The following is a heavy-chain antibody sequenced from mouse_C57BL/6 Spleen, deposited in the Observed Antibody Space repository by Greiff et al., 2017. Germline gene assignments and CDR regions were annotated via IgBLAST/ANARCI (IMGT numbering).Heavy chain of an antibody. D-gene: IGHD3-2*02. CDR2: IYPGDGDT. J-gene: IGHJ2*01. CDR3: AREGAAQALFDY. CDR1: GYAFSSSW. V-gene: IGHV1-82*01. Sequence: VQLLQSGPELVKPGASVKISCKASGYAFSSSWMNWVKQRPGKGLEWIGRIYPGDGDTNYNGKFKGKATLTADKSSSTAYMQLSSLTSEDSAVYFCAREGAAQALFDYWGQGTTLTVSS.